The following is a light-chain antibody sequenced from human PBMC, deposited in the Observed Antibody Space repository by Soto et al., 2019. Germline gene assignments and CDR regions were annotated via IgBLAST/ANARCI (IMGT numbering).Light chain of an antibody. Sequence: DIQLTQSPSFLSASLGDRVTITCRASQGISSSLAWYQQKPGKAPNLLIYAASTLQSGVPSRFSGSGSGTEFPLTISSLQPEDFATYYCQHLNGYPLDFGQGTRLEIK. J-gene: IGKJ5*01. CDR2: AAS. V-gene: IGKV1-9*01. CDR1: QGISSS. CDR3: QHLNGYPLD.